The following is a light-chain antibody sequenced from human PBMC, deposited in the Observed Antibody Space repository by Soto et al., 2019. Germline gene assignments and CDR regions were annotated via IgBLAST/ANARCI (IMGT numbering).Light chain of an antibody. V-gene: IGLV6-57*02. Sequence: NFMLTQPHSVSESPGKTVTISCTGSSGSIASNYVQWYQQRPGSAHTTVIYEDNQRPSGVPDRFSGSIDSSSNSASLTISGLKTEDEADYYCQSYDSSNVVFGGGTKLTVL. CDR3: QSYDSSNVV. CDR2: EDN. J-gene: IGLJ2*01. CDR1: SGSIASNY.